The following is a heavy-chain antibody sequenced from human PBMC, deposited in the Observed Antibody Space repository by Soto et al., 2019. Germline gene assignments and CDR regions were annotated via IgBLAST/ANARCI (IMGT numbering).Heavy chain of an antibody. J-gene: IGHJ4*02. CDR1: GFTFSSYG. CDR3: ARDAVEAYYDILTGYFDY. CDR2: IWYDGSNK. V-gene: IGHV3-33*01. Sequence: SVGSLRLSCAASGFTFSSYGMHWVRQAPGKGLEWVAVIWYDGSNKYYADSVKGRFAISRDNSKNTLYLQMNSLRAEDTAVYYCARDAVEAYYDILTGYFDYWGQGTLVTVSS. D-gene: IGHD3-9*01.